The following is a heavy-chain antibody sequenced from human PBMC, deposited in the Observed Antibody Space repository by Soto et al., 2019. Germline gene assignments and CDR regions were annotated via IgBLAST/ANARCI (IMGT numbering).Heavy chain of an antibody. V-gene: IGHV4-31*03. CDR2: IYYSGST. D-gene: IGHD2-8*01. J-gene: IGHJ3*02. CDR3: ARGPLGQWFRRVAFDI. CDR1: GGSISSGGYY. Sequence: NPSETLSLTCTVSGGSISSGGYYWSWIRQHPGKGQEWIGYIYYSGSTNYNPSLKSRVTISVDTSKNQFSLKLSSVTAADTAVYYCARGPLGQWFRRVAFDIWGQGTMVTVSS.